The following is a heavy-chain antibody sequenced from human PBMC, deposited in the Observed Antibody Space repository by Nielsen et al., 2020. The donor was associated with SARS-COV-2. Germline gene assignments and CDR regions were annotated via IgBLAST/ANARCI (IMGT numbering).Heavy chain of an antibody. CDR2: IHDSGTT. D-gene: IGHD4-17*01. Sequence: SETLPLTCTVSGGSISSYYWSWIRQPPGKGLEWFVYIHDSGTTNYSPSLKSPVSISLDTSKNQFSLNLNSVTAADTAVYFCARDYYGDYLDGFDIWGQGTVVAVSS. CDR3: ARDYYGDYLDGFDI. J-gene: IGHJ3*02. CDR1: GGSISSYY. V-gene: IGHV4-59*01.